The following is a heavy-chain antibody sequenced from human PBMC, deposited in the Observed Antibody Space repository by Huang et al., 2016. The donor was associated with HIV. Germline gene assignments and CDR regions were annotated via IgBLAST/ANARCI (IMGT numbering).Heavy chain of an antibody. J-gene: IGHJ6*02. V-gene: IGHV3-7*01. CDR1: TFTFGAYW. CDR2: IKQDETEK. Sequence: VESGGRSVQPGGSISLSCVGSTFTFGAYWMSWVRQPPGKGLEWVANIKQDETEKYYVESVKGRFNISRDNAKKVLFLEMDALRVEDTAIYFCATKTAGMDIWDQGTTVIVSS. CDR3: ATKTAGMDI.